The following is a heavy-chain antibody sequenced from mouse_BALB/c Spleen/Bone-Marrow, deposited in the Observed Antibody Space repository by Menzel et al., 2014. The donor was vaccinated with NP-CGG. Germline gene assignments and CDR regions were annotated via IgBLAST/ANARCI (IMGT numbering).Heavy chain of an antibody. CDR3: ARSGYYGSRYFDY. Sequence: EVQLQQSGPELVKPGASVKISCKASGYSFTGYFMNWVMQSHGKSLEWIGRINPYNGDTFYNQKFKGKATLTVDKSSSTAHMELRSLASEDSAVYYCARSGYYGSRYFDYCGQGTTLTVSS. V-gene: IGHV1-20*02. D-gene: IGHD1-1*01. CDR1: GYSFTGYF. CDR2: INPYNGDT. J-gene: IGHJ2*01.